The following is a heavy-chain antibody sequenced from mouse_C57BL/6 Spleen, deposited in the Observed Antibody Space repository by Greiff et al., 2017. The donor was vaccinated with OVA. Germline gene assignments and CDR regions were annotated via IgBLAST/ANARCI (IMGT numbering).Heavy chain of an antibody. CDR2: IDPSDSYT. V-gene: IGHV1-59*01. Sequence: QVQLQQPGAELVRPGTSVKLSCKASGYTFTSYWMHWVKQRPGQGLAWIGVIDPSDSYTNYNQKFKGKATLTVDTSSSTAYMQLSSLTSEDSAVYYCARGVSSGPFDYWGQGTTLTVSS. CDR3: ARGVSSGPFDY. J-gene: IGHJ2*01. CDR1: GYTFTSYW. D-gene: IGHD3-2*02.